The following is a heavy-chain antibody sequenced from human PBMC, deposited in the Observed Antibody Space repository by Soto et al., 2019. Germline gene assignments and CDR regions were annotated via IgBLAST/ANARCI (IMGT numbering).Heavy chain of an antibody. CDR1: GFTFSSYS. Sequence: GGSLRLSCAASGFTFSSYSMNWVRQAPGKGLEWVSSISSSSSYIYYADSVKGRFTISRDNAKNSLYLQMNSLRAEDTAVYYCARDHNGNYYYYMDVWGKGTTVTVSS. V-gene: IGHV3-21*01. CDR2: ISSSSSYI. D-gene: IGHD1-26*01. J-gene: IGHJ6*03. CDR3: ARDHNGNYYYYMDV.